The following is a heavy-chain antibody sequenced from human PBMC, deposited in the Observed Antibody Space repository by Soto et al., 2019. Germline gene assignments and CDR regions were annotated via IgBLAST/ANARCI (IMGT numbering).Heavy chain of an antibody. J-gene: IGHJ4*02. CDR3: ARDRGSGWTPYYFDY. Sequence: SETLSLTCTVSGGSISSYYWSWIRQPPGKGLEWIGYIYYSGSTNYNPSLKSRVTISVDTSKNQFSLKLSSVTAADTAVYYCARDRGSGWTPYYFDYWGQGTLVTVSS. V-gene: IGHV4-59*01. CDR2: IYYSGST. CDR1: GGSISSYY. D-gene: IGHD6-19*01.